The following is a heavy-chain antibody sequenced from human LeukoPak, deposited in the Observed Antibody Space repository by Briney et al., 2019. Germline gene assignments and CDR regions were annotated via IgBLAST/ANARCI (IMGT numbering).Heavy chain of an antibody. V-gene: IGHV4-4*02. CDR2: VNLQGST. CDR1: GVSITSTNY. J-gene: IGHJ4*02. Sequence: SGTLSLTCGVSGVSITSTNYWTWVRQPPGKGLEWMGEVNLQGSTNYNPSLMGRVAISVDMSENHISLQLTSVTAADTAVYYCAREGGPYRPLDYSGQGTLVTVSS. CDR3: AREGGPYRPLDY.